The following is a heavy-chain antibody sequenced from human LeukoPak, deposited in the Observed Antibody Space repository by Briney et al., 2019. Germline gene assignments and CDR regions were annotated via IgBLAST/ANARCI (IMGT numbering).Heavy chain of an antibody. CDR2: ICYSGTS. V-gene: IGHV4-30-4*01. J-gene: IGHJ6*02. Sequence: PSETLSLTCTVSGISITSDDSCWSWIRQPPGKGLEWIGYICYSGTSNYNPALQNRVTISLDTSKNQVSLKLTAADMAVYYCVRDKWVRAGSSWLHYGMDVWGQGTTVTVSS. CDR1: GISITSDDSC. D-gene: IGHD6-13*01. CDR3: VRDKWVRAGSSWLHYGMDV.